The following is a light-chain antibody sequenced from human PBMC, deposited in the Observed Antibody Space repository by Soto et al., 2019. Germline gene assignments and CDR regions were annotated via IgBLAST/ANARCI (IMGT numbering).Light chain of an antibody. J-gene: IGKJ1*01. CDR2: GAS. CDR3: QQYNNWPPTWT. Sequence: EIVIXQXPXXLSVSPGERAALSCRASQSVSSNLAWYQQKPGLPPRLLIYGASTRATDIPARFSGSGSGTEFTLTISSLQSEDFAVYYCQQYNNWPPTWTFGQGTKVEIK. V-gene: IGKV3D-15*01. CDR1: QSVSSN.